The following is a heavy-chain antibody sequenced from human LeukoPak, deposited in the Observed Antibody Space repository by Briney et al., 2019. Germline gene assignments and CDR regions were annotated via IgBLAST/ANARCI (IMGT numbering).Heavy chain of an antibody. CDR1: GFTFSSYA. CDR3: ARDYYMDV. V-gene: IGHV3-30*04. J-gene: IGHJ6*03. Sequence: PGRSLRLSCAASGFTFSSYAMHWVRQAPGKGLEWVAVISYDGSNKYYADSVKGRFTISRDNSKNTLYPQMNSLRAEDTAVYYCARDYYMDVWGKGTTVTISS. CDR2: ISYDGSNK.